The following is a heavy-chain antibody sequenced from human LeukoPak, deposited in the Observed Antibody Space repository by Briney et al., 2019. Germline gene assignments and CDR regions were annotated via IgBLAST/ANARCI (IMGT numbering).Heavy chain of an antibody. D-gene: IGHD6-19*01. V-gene: IGHV3-23*01. CDR2: ISGGGERT. Sequence: GGSLRLSCAALGIVFSNTAMNWARQSPGRGLEWVSAISGGGERTFYADSVKGRFTISRDNSKNMVYLQMNSLRADDTAIYYCGKDGGQYSSGPEFDPRGQGALVTVSS. CDR1: GIVFSNTA. J-gene: IGHJ5*02. CDR3: GKDGGQYSSGPEFDP.